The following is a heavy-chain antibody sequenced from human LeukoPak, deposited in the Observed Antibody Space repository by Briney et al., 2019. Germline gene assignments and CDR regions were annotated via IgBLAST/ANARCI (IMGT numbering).Heavy chain of an antibody. J-gene: IGHJ4*02. CDR1: GYTFTGYY. D-gene: IGHD3-10*01. Sequence: ASVKVSCKASGYTFTGYYMHWVRQAPGQGLEWMGWISAYNSAYNGNTHYAQKLKGRVTMTTDTSTNTGYMELRSLRSGDTVVYYCAREYGSGSYTGIDYWGQGTLVTVSS. CDR3: AREYGSGSYTGIDY. V-gene: IGHV1-18*04. CDR2: ISAYNSAYNGNT.